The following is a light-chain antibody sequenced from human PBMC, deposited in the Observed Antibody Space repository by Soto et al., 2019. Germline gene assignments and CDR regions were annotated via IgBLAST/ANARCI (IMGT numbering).Light chain of an antibody. V-gene: IGKV2-28*01. J-gene: IGKJ1*01. CDR1: QILLHSNGYNY. Sequence: DIVMTQSPLSLPVTPGEPASISCRSSQILLHSNGYNYLDWYLQKPGQSPQLLIYLGSNRSSGVPDRFSGSGSGTDFTLKISRVEAEDVGVYYCMQALQTPTFGQGTKVDI. CDR2: LGS. CDR3: MQALQTPT.